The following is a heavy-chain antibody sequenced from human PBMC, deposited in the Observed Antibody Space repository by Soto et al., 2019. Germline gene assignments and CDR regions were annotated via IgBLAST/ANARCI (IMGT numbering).Heavy chain of an antibody. CDR1: GYTFTSYG. Sequence: ASVKVSCKASGYTFTSYGISWVRQAPGQGLEWMGWISAYNGNTNYAQKLQGRVTMTTDTSTSTAYMQMNSLKTEDTAVYYCTLGFDYYDSSGRTLGLYYFDYWGQGTLVTVSS. V-gene: IGHV1-18*01. J-gene: IGHJ4*02. CDR2: ISAYNGNT. CDR3: TLGFDYYDSSGRTLGLYYFDY. D-gene: IGHD3-22*01.